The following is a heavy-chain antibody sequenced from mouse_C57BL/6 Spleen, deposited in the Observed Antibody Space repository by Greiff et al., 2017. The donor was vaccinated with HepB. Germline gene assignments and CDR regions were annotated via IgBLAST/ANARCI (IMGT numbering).Heavy chain of an antibody. D-gene: IGHD2-1*01. CDR2: IYPGNSDT. J-gene: IGHJ3*01. V-gene: IGHV1-5*01. CDR3: TRGEDGNYWFAY. CDR1: GYTFTSYW. Sequence: EVQLQQSGTVLARPGASVKMSCKTSGYTFTSYWMHWVKQRPGQGLEWIGAIYPGNSDTSYNQKFKGKAKLTAVTSASTAYMELSSLTNEDSAVYYCTRGEDGNYWFAYWGQGTLVTVSA.